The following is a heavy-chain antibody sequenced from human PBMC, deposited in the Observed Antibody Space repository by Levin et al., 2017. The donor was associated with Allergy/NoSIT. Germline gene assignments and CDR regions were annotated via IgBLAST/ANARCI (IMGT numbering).Heavy chain of an antibody. CDR2: ISAYNGNT. D-gene: IGHD2-15*01. CDR1: GYTFTSYG. V-gene: IGHV1-18*01. Sequence: GESLKISCKASGYTFTSYGISWVRQAPGQGLEWMGWISAYNGNTNYAQKLQGRVTMTTDTSTSTAYMELRSLRSDDTAVYYCARGYCSGGSCANYYYGMDVWGQGTTVTVSS. J-gene: IGHJ6*02. CDR3: ARGYCSGGSCANYYYGMDV.